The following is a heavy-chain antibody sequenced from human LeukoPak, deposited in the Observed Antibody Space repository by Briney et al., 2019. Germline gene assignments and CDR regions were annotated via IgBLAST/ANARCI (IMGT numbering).Heavy chain of an antibody. J-gene: IGHJ3*01. Sequence: PSETLSLTCAVSGYSISSGYYWGWIRQPPGKGLEWIGSIYHSGSTYYNPSLKSRVTISVDTSKNQFSLKLSSVTAADTVVYYCARHSGYSYAIQTWGQGTMVTVSS. CDR1: GYSISSGYY. CDR3: ARHSGYSYAIQT. D-gene: IGHD5-18*01. CDR2: IYHSGST. V-gene: IGHV4-38-2*01.